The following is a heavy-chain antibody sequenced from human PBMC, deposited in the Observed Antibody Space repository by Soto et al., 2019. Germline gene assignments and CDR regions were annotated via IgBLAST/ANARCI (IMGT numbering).Heavy chain of an antibody. D-gene: IGHD3-10*01. Sequence: EVQLLESGGGLVQPGGSLRLSCAASGFTFNNYAMTWVRQAPGKGLEWVSAISGGGDTTSYADSVKGRFTVSRDGSKNTLYLRRRSRRAEDTALYSWAKGRGGSGSQTPRVDSWGRGTLVTASS. CDR3: AKGRGGSGSQTPRVDS. CDR1: GFTFNNYA. V-gene: IGHV3-23*01. CDR2: ISGGGDTT. J-gene: IGHJ4*02.